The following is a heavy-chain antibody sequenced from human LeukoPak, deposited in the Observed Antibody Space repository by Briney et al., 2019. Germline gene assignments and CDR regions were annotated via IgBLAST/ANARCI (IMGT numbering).Heavy chain of an antibody. CDR2: ISWNSGSI. Sequence: GRSLRLSCAASGFTFDDYAMHWVRQAPGKGLEWVSGISWNSGSIGYADPVKGRFTISRDNAKNSLYLQMNSLRAEDTALYYCAKDLVPAGTFGYYGMDVWGQGTTVTVSS. D-gene: IGHD2-2*01. CDR1: GFTFDDYA. V-gene: IGHV3-9*01. J-gene: IGHJ6*02. CDR3: AKDLVPAGTFGYYGMDV.